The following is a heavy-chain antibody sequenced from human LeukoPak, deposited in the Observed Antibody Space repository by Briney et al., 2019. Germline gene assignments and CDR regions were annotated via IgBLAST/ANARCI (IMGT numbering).Heavy chain of an antibody. J-gene: IGHJ4*02. Sequence: SETLSLTCTVSGGSITSTTYYWGWIRQPPGKGLEWIGYIYYSGSTNYNPSLKSRVTISVDTSKNQFSLKLSSVTAADTAVYYCARAMDTAMVNWGQGTLVTVSS. D-gene: IGHD5-18*01. CDR2: IYYSGST. CDR1: GGSITSTTYY. CDR3: ARAMDTAMVN. V-gene: IGHV4-61*05.